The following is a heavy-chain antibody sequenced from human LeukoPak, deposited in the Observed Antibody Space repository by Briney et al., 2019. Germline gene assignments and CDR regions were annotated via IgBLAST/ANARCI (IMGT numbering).Heavy chain of an antibody. D-gene: IGHD3-10*01. CDR2: ISGSGGST. Sequence: PGGSLRLSCAASGFTFSSYAMSWVRQAPGKGLEWVSAISGSGGSTYYADSVKGRFTISRGNSKNTLYLQMNSLRAEDTAVYYCAKTGAVRGAYRYYFDYWGQGTLVTVSS. CDR3: AKTGAVRGAYRYYFDY. J-gene: IGHJ4*02. CDR1: GFTFSSYA. V-gene: IGHV3-23*01.